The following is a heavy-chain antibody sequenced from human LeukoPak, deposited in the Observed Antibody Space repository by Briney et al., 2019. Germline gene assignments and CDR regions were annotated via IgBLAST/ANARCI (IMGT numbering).Heavy chain of an antibody. CDR2: IKEDGSEK. Sequence: GGSLRLSCTASGFIFDDYVMNWVRQVPGKGLEWVANIKEDGSEKYYVDSVKGRFTISRDNAKNSLYLQMNSLRVEDMGVYYCARHWDRIYAYRDGNYWGQGALVTVSS. D-gene: IGHD7-27*01. J-gene: IGHJ4*02. CDR3: ARHWDRIYAYRDGNY. V-gene: IGHV3-7*01. CDR1: GFIFDDYV.